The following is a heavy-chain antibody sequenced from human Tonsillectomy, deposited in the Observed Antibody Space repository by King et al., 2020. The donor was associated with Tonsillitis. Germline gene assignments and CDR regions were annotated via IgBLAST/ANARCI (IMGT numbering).Heavy chain of an antibody. D-gene: IGHD5-18*01. J-gene: IGHJ4*02. CDR2: FSVSSSHI. V-gene: IGHV3-21*01. CDR3: ARGYLDYFDY. CDR1: GLTFISYA. Sequence: VQLVESGGGLVKPGGSLRLSCAASGLTFISYAMNWARQVPGKGLEWSSSFSVSSSHIYYEDSVKGRFTISRDNAKNSLYLQMNSLRAEDTAVYYCARGYLDYFDYWGQGTLVTVSS.